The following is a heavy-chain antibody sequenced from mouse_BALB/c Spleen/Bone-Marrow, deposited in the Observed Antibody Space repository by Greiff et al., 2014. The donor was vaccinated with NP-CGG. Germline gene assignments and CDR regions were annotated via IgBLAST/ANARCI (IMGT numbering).Heavy chain of an antibody. D-gene: IGHD1-2*01. CDR2: ITGGGTT. Sequence: EVQLVESGGGLVKPGESLKFSCAASGITVSSYTMSWVRQTPEKRLEWVASITGGGTTYYSDSVKGRFTISRDNARNILYLQVSSLRSEDTAIYYCARHYGYVDAMDYWGQGTSVTVSS. CDR1: GITVSSYT. J-gene: IGHJ4*01. CDR3: ARHYGYVDAMDY. V-gene: IGHV5-6-5*01.